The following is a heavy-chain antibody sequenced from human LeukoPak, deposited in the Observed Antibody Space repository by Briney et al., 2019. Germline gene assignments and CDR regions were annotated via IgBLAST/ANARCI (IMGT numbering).Heavy chain of an antibody. V-gene: IGHV5-51*01. J-gene: IGHJ4*02. CDR3: ARQGTIVAGTLGTTFDY. CDR2: TYPGGSDT. CDR1: GYSFTNYW. D-gene: IGHD5-12*01. Sequence: GESLKISCKASGYSFTNYWIGWVRQMPGKGLEWMGITYPGGSDTKYSPSFQGQVTISADKSINTAYLQWSSLRASDTAMYYCARQGTIVAGTLGTTFDYWGQGTLLTVSS.